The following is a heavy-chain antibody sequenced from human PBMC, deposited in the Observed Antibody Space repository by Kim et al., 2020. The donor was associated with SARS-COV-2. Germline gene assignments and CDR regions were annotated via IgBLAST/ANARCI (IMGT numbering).Heavy chain of an antibody. J-gene: IGHJ4*02. D-gene: IGHD4-17*01. Sequence: SVKVSCKASGGTFSSYAISWVRQAPGQGLEWMGRIIPILGIANYAQKFQGRVTITADKSTSTAYMELSSLRSEDTAVYYCARGLTTVVTPGVFDYWGQGTLVTVSS. V-gene: IGHV1-69*04. CDR1: GGTFSSYA. CDR3: ARGLTTVVTPGVFDY. CDR2: IIPILGIA.